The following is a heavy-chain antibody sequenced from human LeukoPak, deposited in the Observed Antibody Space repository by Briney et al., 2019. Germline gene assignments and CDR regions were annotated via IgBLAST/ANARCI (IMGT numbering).Heavy chain of an antibody. CDR3: AKEPNPYSSGWYFQD. Sequence: GKSLRLSCAASGFAFTNYGMQWVRQAPGKGLEWVAVVSHDGSTTFYADSVKGRFTISRDNSKNALDLQMDSLRPEDTAVYYCAKEPNPYSSGWYFQDWGQGTLVTVSS. J-gene: IGHJ1*01. CDR1: GFAFTNYG. CDR2: VSHDGSTT. D-gene: IGHD6-25*01. V-gene: IGHV3-30*18.